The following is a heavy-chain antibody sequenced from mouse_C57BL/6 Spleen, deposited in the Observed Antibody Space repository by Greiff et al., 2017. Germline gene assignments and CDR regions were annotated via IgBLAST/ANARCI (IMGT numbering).Heavy chain of an antibody. CDR1: GYTFTDYE. V-gene: IGHV1-15*01. D-gene: IGHD2-1*01. CDR3: TSDYGNYPWFAY. CDR2: IDPETGGT. J-gene: IGHJ3*01. Sequence: QVQLQQSGAELVRPGASVTLSCKASGYTFTDYEMHWVKQTPVHGLEWIGAIDPETGGTAYNQKFKGKAILTADKSSSTAYMELRSLTSEDSAVYYCTSDYGNYPWFAYWGQGTLVTVSA.